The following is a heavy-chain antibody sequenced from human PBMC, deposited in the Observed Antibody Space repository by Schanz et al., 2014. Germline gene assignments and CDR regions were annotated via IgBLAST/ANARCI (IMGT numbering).Heavy chain of an antibody. CDR2: IGYLGDT. Sequence: EVQLLESGGGLVRPGGSLRLSCAASGFTLSNSDMHWVRQSTGKGLEWVSTIGYLGDTYYPDSVKGRFTISRDNAKNTLYLQMNSLRAEDTAEYYGAREEGWGIAAAGGKRYYYGMDVWGQGTTVTVSS. D-gene: IGHD6-13*01. CDR1: GFTLSNSD. J-gene: IGHJ6*02. V-gene: IGHV3-13*01. CDR3: AREEGWGIAAAGGKRYYYGMDV.